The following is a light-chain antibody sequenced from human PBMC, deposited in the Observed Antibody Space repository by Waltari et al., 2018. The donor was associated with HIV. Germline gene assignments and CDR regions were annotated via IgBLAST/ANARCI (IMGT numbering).Light chain of an antibody. CDR2: EGS. Sequence: QSALTQPASVSGSPGQSITIPCTGSTSDVGSYNLVSWYQQHPSKAPKLMIYEGSKRPSGVSNRFSGSKSGNTASLTISGLQAEDEADYYCCSYAGSNTFVFGTGTKVTVL. J-gene: IGLJ1*01. CDR3: CSYAGSNTFV. V-gene: IGLV2-23*03. CDR1: TSDVGSYNL.